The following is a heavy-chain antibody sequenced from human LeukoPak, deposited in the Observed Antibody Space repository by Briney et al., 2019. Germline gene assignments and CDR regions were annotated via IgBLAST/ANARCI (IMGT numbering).Heavy chain of an antibody. J-gene: IGHJ6*03. CDR2: ISGSGGNS. CDR1: GFTFSSYA. D-gene: IGHD2-15*01. CDR3: AKVPCSRGSCYYYYYYMDV. V-gene: IGHV3-23*01. Sequence: GFLILSCAASGFTFSSYAMSWVRPAPGKGLGGASVISGSGGNSYYAASVRGRFTISRDNYKNTLYLQMNSLRAEDTAVYYCAKVPCSRGSCYYYYYYMDVWGKGTTVTVSS.